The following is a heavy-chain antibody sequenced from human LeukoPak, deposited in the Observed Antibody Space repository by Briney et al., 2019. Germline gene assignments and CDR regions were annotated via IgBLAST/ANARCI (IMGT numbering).Heavy chain of an antibody. V-gene: IGHV4-34*01. J-gene: IGHJ6*02. CDR3: AKRTKYYSNYYYYGMDV. CDR1: GGSFSGYY. Sequence: SETLSLTCAVYGGSFSGYYWSWIRQPPGKGLEWIGEINHSGSTNYNPSLKRRVTISVDTSKNRFSLKLSSVTAADTAVYYCAKRTKYYSNYYYYGMDVWGQGTTVTVSS. CDR2: INHSGST. D-gene: IGHD4-11*01.